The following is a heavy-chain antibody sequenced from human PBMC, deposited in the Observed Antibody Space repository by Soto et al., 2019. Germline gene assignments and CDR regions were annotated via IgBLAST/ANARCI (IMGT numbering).Heavy chain of an antibody. J-gene: IGHJ4*02. V-gene: IGHV1-46*01. CDR1: GYTFTSYY. CDR2: INPSGGST. D-gene: IGHD4-17*01. CDR3: ARPRGDYGDYWTFDY. Sequence: QVQLVQSGAEVKKPGASVKVSCKASGYTFTSYYMHWVRQAPGQGLEWMGIINPSGGSTSYAQKFQGRVTKTRDTSTSTVYMELSSLRSEDTAVYYCARPRGDYGDYWTFDYWGQGTLVTVSS.